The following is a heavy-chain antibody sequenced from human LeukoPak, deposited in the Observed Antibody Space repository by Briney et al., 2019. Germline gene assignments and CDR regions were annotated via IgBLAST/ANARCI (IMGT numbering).Heavy chain of an antibody. J-gene: IGHJ4*02. CDR2: IDTNTGIP. V-gene: IGHV7-4-1*02. CDR1: GYSFINFA. Sequence: ASVKVSCKASGYSFINFAMNWVRQAPGQGLEWMGWIDTNTGIPTYAQGFTGRFVFSLDTSVSTVYLQITSLQAEDAAVYYCARDPGSQRVNRLARRGDYWGQGTLVTVSS. D-gene: IGHD1-14*01. CDR3: ARDPGSQRVNRLARRGDY.